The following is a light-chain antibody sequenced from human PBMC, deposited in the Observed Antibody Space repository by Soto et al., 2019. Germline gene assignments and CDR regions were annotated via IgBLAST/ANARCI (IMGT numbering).Light chain of an antibody. V-gene: IGKV3-11*01. CDR2: DVS. CDR1: QSVTTF. Sequence: EIVLMQSPVTLSLSPGERATLSCMASQSVTTFLAWYQQKPCQAPRLLIYDVSNSATGIPARFSGSGSGTDFTRTISSLEPEDFAVYYCQHHINWPLTFGGGTKVEIK. CDR3: QHHINWPLT. J-gene: IGKJ4*01.